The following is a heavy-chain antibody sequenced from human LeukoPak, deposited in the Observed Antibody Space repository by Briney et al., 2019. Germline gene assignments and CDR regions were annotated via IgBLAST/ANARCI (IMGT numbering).Heavy chain of an antibody. CDR1: GGSISSGGYY. CDR2: IYYTGST. V-gene: IGHV4-31*03. Sequence: SETLSLTCTVSGGSISSGGYYWSWIRQHPEKGLEWIGYIYYTGSTFYTPSLKSRVTISLDTSKNQFSLRLSSVTAADTATYYCARELSGQIDFWGQGTLVIVSS. J-gene: IGHJ4*02. CDR3: ARELSGQIDF. D-gene: IGHD3-10*01.